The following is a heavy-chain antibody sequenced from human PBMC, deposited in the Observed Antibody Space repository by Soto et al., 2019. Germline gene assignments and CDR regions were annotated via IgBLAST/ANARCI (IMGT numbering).Heavy chain of an antibody. CDR2: IKEDGSDK. D-gene: IGHD4-4*01. V-gene: IGHV3-7*03. J-gene: IGHJ4*02. CDR3: ASHPPRGDYNKYPTNY. Sequence: GGSLRLSCAASGFTFSSYWMSWVRQAPGKWLEWLANIKEDGSDKYYVDSVKGRFTISRDNAKHSLYLQMNSLRAEDTAVYYCASHPPRGDYNKYPTNYGGRGXLVPVYS. CDR1: GFTFSSYW.